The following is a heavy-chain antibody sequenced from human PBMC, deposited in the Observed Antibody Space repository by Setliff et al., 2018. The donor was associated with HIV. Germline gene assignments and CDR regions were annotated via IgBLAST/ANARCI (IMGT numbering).Heavy chain of an antibody. CDR1: GGSISSSSYY. CDR2: IYYSGST. D-gene: IGHD2-2*01. J-gene: IGHJ4*02. V-gene: IGHV4-39*07. Sequence: SETLSLTCTVSGGSISSSSYYWGWIRQPPGRGLEWIGSIYYSGSTNYNPSLKSRVTISVDKSRSQFSLKVNSVTAADTAVYYCAREVPARQHFDFWGQGTLVTVSS. CDR3: AREVPARQHFDF.